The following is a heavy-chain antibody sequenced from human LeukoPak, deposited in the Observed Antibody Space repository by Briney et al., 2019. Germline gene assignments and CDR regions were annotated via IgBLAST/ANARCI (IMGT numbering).Heavy chain of an antibody. CDR1: GFTFSSYD. CDR3: ARAEYSGSYLMGLVY. J-gene: IGHJ4*02. Sequence: GGSLRLSCAASGFTFSSYDMHWVRQATGKGLEWVSAIGTAGDTYYPGSVKGRFTISRENAKNSLHLQMNSLRAGDTAVYYCARAEYSGSYLMGLVYWGQGTLVTVSS. D-gene: IGHD1-26*01. V-gene: IGHV3-13*01. CDR2: IGTAGDT.